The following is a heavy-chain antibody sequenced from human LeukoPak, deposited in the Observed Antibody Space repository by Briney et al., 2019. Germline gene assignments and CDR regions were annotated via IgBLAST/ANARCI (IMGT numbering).Heavy chain of an antibody. CDR3: ARTGTGNYFDY. CDR2: IYYSGST. V-gene: IGHV4-39*07. J-gene: IGHJ4*02. D-gene: IGHD1-1*01. CDR1: GDSISSSSYS. Sequence: SETLSLTCTVSGDSISSSSYSWGWIRQPPGKRLEWIGTIYYSGSTYYNPSLKSRLTISLDPSKNQFSLKLSSVTAADTAVFYCARTGTGNYFDYWGQGTLVTVSS.